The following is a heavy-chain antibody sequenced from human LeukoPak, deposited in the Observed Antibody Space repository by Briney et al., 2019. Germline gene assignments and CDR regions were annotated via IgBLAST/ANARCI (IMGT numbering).Heavy chain of an antibody. Sequence: GESLKISCKGSGCGFTSCWIAWVRQMPGKGLEWMGIIYLGDSSTRYSPSFQGQVTMSADKSINTAYLQWSSLKASDSAMYHCARLRRYCSGGSCYSNYFDYWGQGTLVTVSS. J-gene: IGHJ4*02. CDR2: IYLGDSST. V-gene: IGHV5-51*01. D-gene: IGHD2-15*01. CDR3: ARLRRYCSGGSCYSNYFDY. CDR1: GCGFTSCW.